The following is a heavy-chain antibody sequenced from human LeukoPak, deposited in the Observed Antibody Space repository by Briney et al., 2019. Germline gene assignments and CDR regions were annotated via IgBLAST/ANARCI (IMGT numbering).Heavy chain of an antibody. V-gene: IGHV1-8*01. CDR2: MNPKSGNT. Sequence: ASVKVSCKASGYSFSSHDINWVRQATGQGLEWMGWMNPKSGNTDHAQKFQGRVTMSRNTSISVAYLELSSLRSEDTAVYFRVRASLLRGLVGYCFDSWGQGTPVTVFS. J-gene: IGHJ4*02. CDR1: GYSFSSHD. CDR3: VRASLLRGLVGYCFDS. D-gene: IGHD3-16*02.